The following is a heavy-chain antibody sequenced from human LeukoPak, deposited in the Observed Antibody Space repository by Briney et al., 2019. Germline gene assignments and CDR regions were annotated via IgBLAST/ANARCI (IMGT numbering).Heavy chain of an antibody. Sequence: GGSLRLSCAASGFTFGSYSMNWVRQAPGKGLEWVSYISRSSSTIYYADSVKGRFTISRDNAKNSLYLQMNSLRAEDTAVYYCVKDPAAGPYYWGQGTLVTVSS. J-gene: IGHJ4*02. D-gene: IGHD6-25*01. CDR1: GFTFGSYS. V-gene: IGHV3-48*01. CDR3: VKDPAAGPYY. CDR2: ISRSSSTI.